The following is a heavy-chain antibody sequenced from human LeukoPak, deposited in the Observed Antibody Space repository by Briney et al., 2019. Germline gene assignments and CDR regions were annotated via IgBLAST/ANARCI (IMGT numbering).Heavy chain of an antibody. CDR2: IHHSGGT. CDR1: GASVSRNW. CDR3: ASIGGSFPDGFDI. Sequence: SETLSLTCTVSGASVSRNWWSWVRQPPGKGLEWIGEIHHSGGTDYNPSLKSRVTISVDTSKNEFSLKLSSVTAADTAVYYCASIGGSFPDGFDIWGQGTMVTVSS. V-gene: IGHV4-4*02. D-gene: IGHD1-26*01. J-gene: IGHJ3*02.